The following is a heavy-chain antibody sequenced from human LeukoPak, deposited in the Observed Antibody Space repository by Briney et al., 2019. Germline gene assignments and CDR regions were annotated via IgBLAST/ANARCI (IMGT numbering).Heavy chain of an antibody. CDR1: GFTFSDAW. Sequence: GGSLRLSCAASGFTFSDAWMCWVRQAPGKGLEWVGRIKSKTDGGTTDYAAPVKGRFTISRDDSKNTLYLQMNSLKTEDTAVYYCTTQGAYDYVWGSYDYWGQGTLVTVSS. CDR3: TTQGAYDYVWGSYDY. J-gene: IGHJ4*02. V-gene: IGHV3-15*01. D-gene: IGHD3-16*01. CDR2: IKSKTDGGTT.